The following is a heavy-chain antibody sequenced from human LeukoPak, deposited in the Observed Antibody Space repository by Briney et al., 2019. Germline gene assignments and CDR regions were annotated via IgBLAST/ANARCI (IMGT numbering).Heavy chain of an antibody. CDR3: ATIQKSSSSSDY. D-gene: IGHD6-6*01. V-gene: IGHV1-18*01. CDR2: ISAYNGNT. Sequence: ASVKVSCKASGYTFTSYGISWVRQAPGQGLEWMGWISAYNGNTNYAQKLQGRVTMTEDTSTDTAYMELSSLRSEDTAVYYCATIQKSSSSSDYWGQGALVTVSS. J-gene: IGHJ4*02. CDR1: GYTFTSYG.